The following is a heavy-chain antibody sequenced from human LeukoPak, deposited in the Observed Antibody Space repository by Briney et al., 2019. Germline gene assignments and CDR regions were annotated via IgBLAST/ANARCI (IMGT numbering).Heavy chain of an antibody. Sequence: GGSLRLSCAASGFTFSSYSMNWVRQAPGKGLEWVSSISSSSSYIYYAGSVQGRFTISRDNAKNSLYLQMNSLRAEDTAVYYCAREQQPYFDPWGQGTLVTVSS. V-gene: IGHV3-21*01. J-gene: IGHJ5*02. D-gene: IGHD6-13*01. CDR1: GFTFSSYS. CDR2: ISSSSSYI. CDR3: AREQQPYFDP.